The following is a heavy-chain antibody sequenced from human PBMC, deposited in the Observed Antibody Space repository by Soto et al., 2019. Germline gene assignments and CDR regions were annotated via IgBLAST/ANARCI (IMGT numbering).Heavy chain of an antibody. J-gene: IGHJ4*02. V-gene: IGHV5-10-1*01. Sequence: GESLKISCKGSGYNFTNYWITWVRPMPGKGLEWMGRIDPSDSYTDYSPSFQGHVAISVDKSISVAYLQWSSLKASDTAMYYCARSYSGSYSYFDYWGQGTQVTVSS. CDR3: ARSYSGSYSYFDY. CDR2: IDPSDSYT. CDR1: GYNFTNYW. D-gene: IGHD1-26*01.